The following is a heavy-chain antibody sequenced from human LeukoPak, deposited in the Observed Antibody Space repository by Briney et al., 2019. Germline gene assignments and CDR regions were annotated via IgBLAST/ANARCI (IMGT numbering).Heavy chain of an antibody. Sequence: GGSLRLSCAASGFTVSSNYMSWVRQAREKALEWVSFIYSRGSTYYADSVKGRFTISRDDSKNTVYLQMNSLRAEDAAVYYCASGGLGARKFYSDPFDFWGQGTLVTVSS. CDR3: ASGGLGARKFYSDPFDF. CDR2: IYSRGST. V-gene: IGHV3-53*01. CDR1: GFTVSSNY. D-gene: IGHD3/OR15-3a*01. J-gene: IGHJ4*02.